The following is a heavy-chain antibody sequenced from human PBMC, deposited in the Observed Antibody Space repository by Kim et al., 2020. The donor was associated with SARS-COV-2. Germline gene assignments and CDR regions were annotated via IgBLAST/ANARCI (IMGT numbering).Heavy chain of an antibody. J-gene: IGHJ6*02. CDR2: ISGRGNTK. V-gene: IGHV3-23*01. CDR3: AKVGAGSSYYYYGMDV. Sequence: GGSLRLSCAASGFSFNNYVINWVRQAPGKGLEWVSAISGRGNTKYYADSVKGRFTVSRDNSKNTLFLQMSRLRAEDTAIYYCAKVGAGSSYYYYGMDVWGQEPTDTVSS. D-gene: IGHD6-6*01. CDR1: GFSFNNYV.